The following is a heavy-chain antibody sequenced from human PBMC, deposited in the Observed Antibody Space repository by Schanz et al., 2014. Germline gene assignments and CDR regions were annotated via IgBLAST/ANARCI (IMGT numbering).Heavy chain of an antibody. J-gene: IGHJ4*02. CDR1: GFTFSSYA. CDR2: ISGSGDST. Sequence: EVQLLESGGGLVQPGGSLRLSCAASGFTFSSYAMSWVRQAPGKGLEWVSGISGSGDSTYYADSVKGRFTISSDNYKSSLRIQSSSLRAEDTAVYSCAKSQGSNVDSWGQGTLVTVSS. V-gene: IGHV3-23*01. D-gene: IGHD6-13*01. CDR3: AKSQGSNVDS.